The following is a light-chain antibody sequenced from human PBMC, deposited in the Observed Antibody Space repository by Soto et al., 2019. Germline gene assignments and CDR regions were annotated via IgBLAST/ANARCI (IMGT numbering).Light chain of an antibody. CDR1: QSVSSY. Sequence: EIVLTQSPATLSLSPGERVTLSCRASQSVSSYLGWYQQKPGQAPRLLIYDASNRATGIPARFSGSGSGTDFTLTISSLEPEDFAVYYCQQRSNWPLTFGGGTKVEIK. CDR2: DAS. J-gene: IGKJ4*01. CDR3: QQRSNWPLT. V-gene: IGKV3-11*01.